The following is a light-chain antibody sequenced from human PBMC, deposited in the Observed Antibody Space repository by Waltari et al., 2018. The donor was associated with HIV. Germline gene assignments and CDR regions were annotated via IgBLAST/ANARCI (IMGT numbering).Light chain of an antibody. Sequence: VLTQSPAILSLSPGESATLSGMASQRFGNYLAWYQHKPGQAPRPLIYDTSNRATGIPARCSGSGSGTDYTLSISSLEPEDFAVYYCQQRRNWPLTFGGGTKVDIK. CDR2: DTS. CDR1: QRFGNY. CDR3: QQRRNWPLT. V-gene: IGKV3-11*01. J-gene: IGKJ4*01.